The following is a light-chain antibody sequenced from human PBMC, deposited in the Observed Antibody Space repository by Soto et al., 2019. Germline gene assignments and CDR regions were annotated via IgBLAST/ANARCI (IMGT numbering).Light chain of an antibody. V-gene: IGLV2-14*01. CDR2: DVS. CDR1: SSDVGGYNY. Sequence: ALTQPASVSGSPGQPITISCTGTSSDVGGYNYVSWYQQHPGKAPKVMIYDVSNRPSGVSNRFSGSKSGNTASLTISGLQAEDEADYYCGSYTTSSTLYVFGTGTKLTVL. CDR3: GSYTTSSTLYV. J-gene: IGLJ1*01.